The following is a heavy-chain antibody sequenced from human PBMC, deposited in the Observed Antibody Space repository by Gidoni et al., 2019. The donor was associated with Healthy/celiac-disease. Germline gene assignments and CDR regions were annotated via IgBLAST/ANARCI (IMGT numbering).Heavy chain of an antibody. CDR3: ARDRKAAAGTRGALDY. D-gene: IGHD6-13*01. CDR2: INPNSGGT. V-gene: IGHV1-2*06. Sequence: QVQLVQSGAEVKKPGASVKVSCKASGYTFTGYYMHWVRQAPGQGLEWMGRINPNSGGTNYAQKFQGRVTMTRDTSISTAYMELSRLRSDDTAVYYCARDRKAAAGTRGALDYWGQGTLVTVSS. CDR1: GYTFTGYY. J-gene: IGHJ4*02.